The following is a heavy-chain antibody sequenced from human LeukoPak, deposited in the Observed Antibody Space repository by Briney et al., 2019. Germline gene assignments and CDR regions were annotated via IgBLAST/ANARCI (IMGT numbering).Heavy chain of an antibody. J-gene: IGHJ4*02. V-gene: IGHV1-46*01. CDR2: INPSGGGT. D-gene: IGHD1-26*01. Sequence: ASVKVSCKASGYTFTSYYMHWVRQAPGQGLEWMGIINPSGGGTSYAQKFQGRVTMTRDTSTSTVYMELSSLRAEDTAVYYCANRREEYYFDYWGQGTLVTVSS. CDR1: GYTFTSYY. CDR3: ANRREEYYFDY.